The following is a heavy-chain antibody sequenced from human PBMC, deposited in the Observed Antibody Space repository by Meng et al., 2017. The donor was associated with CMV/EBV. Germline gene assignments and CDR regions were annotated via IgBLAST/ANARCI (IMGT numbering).Heavy chain of an antibody. CDR1: GGSISSSSYY. CDR2: INHSGST. V-gene: IGHV4-39*07. Sequence: SETLSLTCTVSGGSISSSSYYWGWIRQPPGKGLEWIGEINHSGSTNYNPSLKSRVTISVDTSKNQFSLKLSSVTAADTAVYYCARGGNPVDYWGQGTLVTVSS. J-gene: IGHJ4*02. CDR3: ARGGNPVDY. D-gene: IGHD1-14*01.